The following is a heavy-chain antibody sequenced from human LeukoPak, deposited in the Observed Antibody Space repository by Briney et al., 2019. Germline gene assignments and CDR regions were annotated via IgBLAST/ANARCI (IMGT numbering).Heavy chain of an antibody. CDR3: ARAGYQLLTYYFDY. Sequence: SETLSLTCTVSGGSISSYYWSWIRQPAGKGLEWIGRIYTSGSTNYNPSLKSRVTMSVDTSKNRFSLKLSSVTAADTAVYYCARAGYQLLTYYFDYWGQGTLVTVSS. CDR1: GGSISSYY. V-gene: IGHV4-4*07. J-gene: IGHJ4*02. CDR2: IYTSGST. D-gene: IGHD2-2*01.